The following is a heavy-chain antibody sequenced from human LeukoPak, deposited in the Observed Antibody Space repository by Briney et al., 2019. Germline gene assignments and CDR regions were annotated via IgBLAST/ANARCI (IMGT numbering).Heavy chain of an antibody. J-gene: IGHJ4*02. V-gene: IGHV4-34*01. CDR3: ARFNKITMIVVP. D-gene: IGHD3-22*01. Sequence: SETLSLTCAVYGGSFSGYYWSWIRQPPGKGLEWIGEINHSGGTNYNPSLKSRVTISVDTSKNQFSLKLSSVTAADTAVYYCARFNKITMIVVPWGQGTLVTVSS. CDR1: GGSFSGYY. CDR2: INHSGGT.